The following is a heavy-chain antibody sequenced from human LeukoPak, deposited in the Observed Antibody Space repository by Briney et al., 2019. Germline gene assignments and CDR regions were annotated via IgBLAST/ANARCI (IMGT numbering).Heavy chain of an antibody. J-gene: IGHJ4*02. V-gene: IGHV3-23*01. CDR3: AKSDYYDSSGHPSSFEY. CDR2: VSGSGGDT. D-gene: IGHD3-22*01. CDR1: GSPFSSYA. Sequence: GGSLRLSCAASGSPFSSYAMSWVRQGPGKGLEWVSAVSGSGGDTYYADSVKGRFTISRDNSKNTLYLQMNSLRAEDTAVYYWAKSDYYDSSGHPSSFEYWGQGTLVTVSS.